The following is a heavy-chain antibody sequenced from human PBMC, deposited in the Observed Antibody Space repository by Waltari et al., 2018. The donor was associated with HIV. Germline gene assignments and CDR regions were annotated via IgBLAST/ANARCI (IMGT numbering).Heavy chain of an antibody. J-gene: IGHJ4*02. CDR1: GFTFSSYW. Sequence: AASGFTFSSYWMSWVRQAPGKGLEWVAKIKQDGREKYYVDSVNGRFTIPRDNAENSLYLQMNSLRAEDTAVYYCARGGFYGSGSKVNWGQGTLVTVSS. CDR2: IKQDGREK. CDR3: ARGGFYGSGSKVN. V-gene: IGHV3-7*04. D-gene: IGHD3-10*01.